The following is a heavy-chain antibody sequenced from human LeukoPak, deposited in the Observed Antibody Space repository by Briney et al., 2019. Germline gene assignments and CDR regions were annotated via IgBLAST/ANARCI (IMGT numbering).Heavy chain of an antibody. Sequence: GGSLRLSCAASGFTFSSYAMSWVRQAPGKGLEWVSAISGSGGSTYYADSVKGRFTISRDNSKNTLYLQMNSLRAEDTAVYYCAKDSTLCSSSPGYFDYWGQGTLVTVSS. J-gene: IGHJ4*02. D-gene: IGHD6-6*01. V-gene: IGHV3-23*01. CDR2: ISGSGGST. CDR3: AKDSTLCSSSPGYFDY. CDR1: GFTFSSYA.